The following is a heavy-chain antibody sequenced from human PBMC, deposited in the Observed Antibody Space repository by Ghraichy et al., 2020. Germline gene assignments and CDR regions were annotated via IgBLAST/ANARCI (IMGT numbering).Heavy chain of an antibody. J-gene: IGHJ4*02. D-gene: IGHD3-3*01. V-gene: IGHV1-2*02. CDR2: INPNSGGT. Sequence: ASVKVSCKASGYTFTGYYMHWVRQAPGQGLEWMGWINPNSGGTNYAQKFQGRVTMTRDTSISTAYMELSRLRSDDTAVYYCARAASVLRFLEWFGYWGQGTLVTVSS. CDR3: ARAASVLRFLEWFGY. CDR1: GYTFTGYY.